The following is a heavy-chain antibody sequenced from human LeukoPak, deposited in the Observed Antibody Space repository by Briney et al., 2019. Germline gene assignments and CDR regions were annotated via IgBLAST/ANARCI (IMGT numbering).Heavy chain of an antibody. CDR2: LSGTGDST. J-gene: IGHJ4*02. CDR3: AKDENYYGSGSYT. CDR1: GFTFSIYA. D-gene: IGHD3-10*01. V-gene: IGHV3-23*01. Sequence: PGGSLRLSCAASGFTFSIYAMSWVRQTPGKGLEWVSTLSGTGDSTYYADSVKGRFTISRDNSKNTLYLQMNSLRAEDTAVYYCAKDENYYGSGSYTWGQGTLVTVSS.